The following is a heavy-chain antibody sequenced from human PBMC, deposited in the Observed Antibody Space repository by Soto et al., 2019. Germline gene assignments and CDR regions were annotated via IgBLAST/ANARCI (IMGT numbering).Heavy chain of an antibody. J-gene: IGHJ3*02. CDR1: GGTFSSYA. D-gene: IGHD2-21*02. V-gene: IGHV1-69*12. CDR2: IIPIFGTA. CDR3: ARDLQYEGVTAILGGSFDI. Sequence: QVQLVQSGAEVKKPGSSVKVSCKASGGTFSSYAISWVRQAPGQGLEWMGGIIPIFGTANYAQKFQGRVTITADESRSNAYLELCSLRSEDTAVYYCARDLQYEGVTAILGGSFDIWVQGTMVTVSS.